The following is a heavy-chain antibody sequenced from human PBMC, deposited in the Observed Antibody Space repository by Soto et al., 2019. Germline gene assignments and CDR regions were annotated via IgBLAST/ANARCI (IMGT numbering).Heavy chain of an antibody. D-gene: IGHD5-12*01. CDR3: ARRDGYNSDY. CDR2: ISSHGDST. CDR1: GFTFSNYA. J-gene: IGHJ4*02. V-gene: IGHV3-64*01. Sequence: EVQLVESGGGLVQPGGSLRLSCAASGFTFSNYAMHWVRQAPGKGLEYVSAISSHGDSTYYANSVKGRFTISRDNSKNTMYLQMGSLRTEDMAVYYCARRDGYNSDYWGQGTLVKVSS.